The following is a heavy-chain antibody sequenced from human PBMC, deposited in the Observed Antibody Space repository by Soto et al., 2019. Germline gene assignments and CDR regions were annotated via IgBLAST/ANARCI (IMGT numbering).Heavy chain of an antibody. Sequence: QVQLVESGGGVVQPGRSLRLSCAASGFTFSSYAMHWVRQAPGKGLEWVAVISYDGSNKYYADSVKGRFTISRDNSKNTLYLNMNSVRVDDTAVYRCARAREYYYDTSWSLDSWGQGTLVTVSS. CDR1: GFTFSSYA. V-gene: IGHV3-30-3*01. J-gene: IGHJ4*02. CDR2: ISYDGSNK. D-gene: IGHD3-22*01. CDR3: ARAREYYYDTSWSLDS.